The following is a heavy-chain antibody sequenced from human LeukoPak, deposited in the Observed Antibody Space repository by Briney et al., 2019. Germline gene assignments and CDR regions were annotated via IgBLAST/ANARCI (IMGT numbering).Heavy chain of an antibody. CDR1: GYTFTGYY. V-gene: IGHV1-2*04. J-gene: IGHJ3*02. Sequence: ASVKVSCKASGYTFTGYYMHWVRQAPGQGLERMGWINPNSGGTNYAQKFQGWVTMTRDTSISTAYMELSRLRSDDTAVYYCARGGDSSGYYGIGASDIWGQGTMVTVSS. CDR3: ARGGDSSGYYGIGASDI. D-gene: IGHD3-22*01. CDR2: INPNSGGT.